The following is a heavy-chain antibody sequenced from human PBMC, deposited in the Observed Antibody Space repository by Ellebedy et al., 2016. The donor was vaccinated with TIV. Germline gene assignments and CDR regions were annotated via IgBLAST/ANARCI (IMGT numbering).Heavy chain of an antibody. D-gene: IGHD6-13*01. CDR1: GGSISSGGYY. CDR2: IYTSGST. CDR3: ARGADSSSWSYYYYGMDV. V-gene: IGHV4-61*02. Sequence: SETLSLXXTVSGGSISSGGYYWSWIRQPAGKGLEWIGRIYTSGSTNYNPSLKSRVTMSVDTSKNQFSLKLSSVTAADTAVYYCARGADSSSWSYYYYGMDVWGQGTTVTVSS. J-gene: IGHJ6*02.